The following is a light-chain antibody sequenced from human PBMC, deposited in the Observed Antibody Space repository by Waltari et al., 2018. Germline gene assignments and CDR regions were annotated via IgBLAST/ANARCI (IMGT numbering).Light chain of an antibody. CDR3: SSYAGSNNYV. J-gene: IGLJ1*01. CDR2: DVS. CDR1: ASDVGGYRY. V-gene: IGLV2-8*01. Sequence: QSALTQPPSASGSPGQSVTISCTGTASDVGGYRYVSWCQQHPGKAPKLIIFDVSKRPCGVPVRFSGSKSGNTASLTVSGLQAEDEADYYCSSYAGSNNYVFGTGTKVTVL.